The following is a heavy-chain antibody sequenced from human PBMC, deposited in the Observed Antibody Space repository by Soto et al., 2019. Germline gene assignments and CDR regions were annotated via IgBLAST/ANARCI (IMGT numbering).Heavy chain of an antibody. Sequence: GGSLRLSCAASGFTFSSYAMSWVRQAPGKGLEWVSAISGSGGSTYYADSVKGRFTISRDNSKNTLYLQMNSLRAEDTAVYYCTRGGDWLFPPRPIDYWGQGTLVTVSS. CDR1: GFTFSSYA. V-gene: IGHV3-23*01. J-gene: IGHJ4*02. CDR3: TRGGDWLFPPRPIDY. CDR2: ISGSGGST. D-gene: IGHD3-9*01.